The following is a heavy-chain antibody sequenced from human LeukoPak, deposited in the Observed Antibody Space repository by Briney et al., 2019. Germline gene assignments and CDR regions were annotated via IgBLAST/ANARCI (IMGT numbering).Heavy chain of an antibody. V-gene: IGHV3-48*03. D-gene: IGHD6-19*01. CDR3: ARDNFGWYERGGDYFDY. J-gene: IGHJ4*02. Sequence: GGSLRLSCTASGFTFSTYEMHWVRQAPGKGLEGLAYITIDGTVYQPDSVMGRFTISRDNAKNSLYLEMNSLSAGDTALYYCARDNFGWYERGGDYFDYWGQGTLVTVSS. CDR2: ITIDGTV. CDR1: GFTFSTYE.